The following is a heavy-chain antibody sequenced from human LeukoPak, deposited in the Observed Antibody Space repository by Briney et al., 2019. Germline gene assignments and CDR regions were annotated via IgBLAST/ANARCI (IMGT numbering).Heavy chain of an antibody. Sequence: ASVKVSCKASGYPFSTYGLTWVRQAPGQGFEWMGWISAYNDKTNYAQKFQDRVTMTRDTSTRTAYMELRSLTSDDTALYYCARGEATTALDIWGQGTLVTVSS. J-gene: IGHJ4*02. CDR3: ARGEATTALDI. CDR2: ISAYNDKT. V-gene: IGHV1-18*01. D-gene: IGHD1-1*01. CDR1: GYPFSTYG.